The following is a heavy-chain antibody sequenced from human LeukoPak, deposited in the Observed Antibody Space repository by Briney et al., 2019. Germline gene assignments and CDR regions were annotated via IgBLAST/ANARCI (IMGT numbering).Heavy chain of an antibody. CDR3: ARQLPTAAADTRGYFDY. J-gene: IGHJ4*02. V-gene: IGHV4-39*01. CDR1: GGSISPISSSTYY. Sequence: PSETLSLTCTVSGGSISPISSSTYYWGWIRQAPGKGLEWIGSLFHGENTHYNPSLKSRATLSVDSSKSQFSLKLTSVTAADAAVYFCARQLPTAAADTRGYFDYWGQGTVVTVSS. CDR2: LFHGENT. D-gene: IGHD6-25*01.